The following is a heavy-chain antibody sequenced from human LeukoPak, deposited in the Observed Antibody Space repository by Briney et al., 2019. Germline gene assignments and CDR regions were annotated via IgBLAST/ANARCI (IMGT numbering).Heavy chain of an antibody. CDR3: ARGSRNYNNYEGADY. J-gene: IGHJ4*02. CDR1: GGAFSGYY. Sequence: SETLTLTCAVYGGAFSGYYWSWIRQPPGKGLEWIGEINHSGDTKYNPSLKSRVSMSVDVSKDQFSLKLTSLTAADTAVYYCARGSRNYNNYEGADYWGQGTLVTVSS. V-gene: IGHV4-34*01. D-gene: IGHD4-11*01. CDR2: INHSGDT.